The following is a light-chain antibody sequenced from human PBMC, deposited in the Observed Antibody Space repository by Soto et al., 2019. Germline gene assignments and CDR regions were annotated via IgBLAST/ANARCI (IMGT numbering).Light chain of an antibody. V-gene: IGKV3-20*01. CDR2: GAS. Sequence: EIVLTQSPGTLSLSAGERATLSCRASQSVSSSYLAWYQQKPGQAPRLLIYGASSRATGIPARFSGSGSGTDFTLTISRLEPEDFAVYYCQQYGSSPWTFGQGTKVEIK. J-gene: IGKJ1*01. CDR1: QSVSSSY. CDR3: QQYGSSPWT.